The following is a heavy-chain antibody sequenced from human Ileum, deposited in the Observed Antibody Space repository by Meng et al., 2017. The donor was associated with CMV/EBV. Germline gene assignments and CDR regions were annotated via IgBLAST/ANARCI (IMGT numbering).Heavy chain of an antibody. V-gene: IGHV3-23*01. J-gene: IGHJ4*02. CDR2: MNGDGGSS. CDR1: GFTFSTYG. CDR3: ARHPNYDF. D-gene: IGHD3-3*01. Sequence: LRLSCAASGFTFSTYGMTWVRQAPGKGLEWVALMNGDGGSSYYADSVRGRFTISRDNSKNTLYLQMDSLRADDTAVYYCARHPNYDFWGQGTLVTVSS.